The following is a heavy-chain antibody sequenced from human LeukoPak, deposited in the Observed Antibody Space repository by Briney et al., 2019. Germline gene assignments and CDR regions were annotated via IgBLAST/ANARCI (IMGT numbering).Heavy chain of an antibody. V-gene: IGHV3-21*04. Sequence: GGCLRLSCAATGITFSSYSMNWVRQAPWEGLEWVSSISSSSSYKYYADSVKGRFTISRDNAKNSLYLQMNSLRAEDTAVYYCAKARVVVIDWFDPWGQGTLVTVSS. CDR2: ISSSSSYK. J-gene: IGHJ5*02. D-gene: IGHD3-22*01. CDR3: AKARVVVIDWFDP. CDR1: GITFSSYS.